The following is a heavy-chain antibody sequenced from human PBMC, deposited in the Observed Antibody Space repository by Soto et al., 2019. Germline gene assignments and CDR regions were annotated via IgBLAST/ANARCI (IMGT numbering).Heavy chain of an antibody. CDR1: GYTFTGYY. CDR2: LYHIGST. V-gene: IGHV4-38-2*02. Sequence: SCKASGYTFTGYYMHWVRQAPGQGLEWIGSLYHIGSTHYNTSLKSRVTISVDTSKNHFSLELSSVTAADTTIYYCRSSTSCYDESCVDVWGQGTMVTVSS. D-gene: IGHD2-2*01. CDR3: RSSTSCYDESCVDV. J-gene: IGHJ6*02.